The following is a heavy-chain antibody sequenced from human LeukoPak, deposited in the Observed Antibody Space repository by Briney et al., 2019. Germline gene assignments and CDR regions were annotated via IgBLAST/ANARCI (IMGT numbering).Heavy chain of an antibody. V-gene: IGHV1-46*01. CDR2: INLSGGST. Sequence: GASVKVSCKASGYTFATYSMYWVRQAPGQGLEWMAIINLSGGSTDYTQKFQGRVTMTRDTSTSTVYMELSSLRSEDTAVYYCVRHNHMDVWGQGTTVTVSS. J-gene: IGHJ6*02. CDR1: GYTFATYS. CDR3: VRHNHMDV.